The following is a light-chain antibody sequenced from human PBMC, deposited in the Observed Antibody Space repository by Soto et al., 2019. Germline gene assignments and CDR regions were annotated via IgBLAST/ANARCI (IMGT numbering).Light chain of an antibody. CDR1: QGISSY. Sequence: EIQLTQSPSFLSASVGDRVTITCLASQGISSYLAWYQQKPGKAPKLLIYAASTLQGGVPSRFSGSASGTEFSLTISSLQPEDFATYYCQQLNSYPITFGQGTRLEIK. V-gene: IGKV1-9*01. CDR3: QQLNSYPIT. J-gene: IGKJ5*01. CDR2: AAS.